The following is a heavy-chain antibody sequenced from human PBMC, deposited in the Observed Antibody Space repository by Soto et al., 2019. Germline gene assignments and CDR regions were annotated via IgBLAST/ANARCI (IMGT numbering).Heavy chain of an antibody. V-gene: IGHV3-23*01. J-gene: IGHJ4*02. CDR2: ISGSGGST. CDR3: AKDASYYGSGSYAR. D-gene: IGHD3-10*01. Sequence: ATLYLTFTVSGGSISNYLWSWVRQAPGKGLEWVSAISGSGGSTYYADSVKGRFTISRDNSKNTLYLQMNSLRAENTAVYYCAKDASYYGSGSYARWGQGSMV. CDR1: GGSISNYL.